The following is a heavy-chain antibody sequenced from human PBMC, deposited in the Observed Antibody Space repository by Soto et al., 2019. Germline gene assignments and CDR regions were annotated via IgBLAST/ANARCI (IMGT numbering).Heavy chain of an antibody. CDR1: GYTFTGYY. CDR3: ARTAVWEQHYYDSSGYYLDY. Sequence: ASVKVSCKASGYTFTGYYMHWVRQAPGQGLEWMGWINPNSGGTNYAQKFQGRVTMTRDTSISTAYMELSRLRSDDTAVYYCARTAVWEQHYYDSSGYYLDYWGQGTLVTVSS. V-gene: IGHV1-2*02. CDR2: INPNSGGT. D-gene: IGHD3-22*01. J-gene: IGHJ4*02.